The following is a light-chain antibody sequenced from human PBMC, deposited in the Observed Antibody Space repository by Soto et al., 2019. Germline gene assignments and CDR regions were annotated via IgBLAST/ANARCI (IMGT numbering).Light chain of an antibody. Sequence: EVLMTQSPATLSVSPGERATLSCRASQSVSGKLAWYQQKPGQAPRLLIYNASTRATGIPARFSGSGSGTAFTLTISSLQSEDFAVYYCQQSNNWPWTFGQGTKVEIK. CDR3: QQSNNWPWT. CDR1: QSVSGK. CDR2: NAS. J-gene: IGKJ1*01. V-gene: IGKV3-15*01.